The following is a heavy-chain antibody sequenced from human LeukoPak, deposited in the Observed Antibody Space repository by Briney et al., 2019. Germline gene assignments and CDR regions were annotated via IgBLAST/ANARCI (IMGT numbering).Heavy chain of an antibody. CDR2: IGAYNGNT. CDR1: GYTFSLFG. V-gene: IGHV1-18*01. Sequence: ASVKVSCKASGYTFSLFGISWVRQAPGQGLEWMGWIGAYNGNTNYAQKLQGRVTMTTDTSTSTAYMELRSLRSDDTAVYYCAREAVAGAFLEYWGQGTLVTVSS. J-gene: IGHJ4*02. CDR3: AREAVAGAFLEY. D-gene: IGHD6-19*01.